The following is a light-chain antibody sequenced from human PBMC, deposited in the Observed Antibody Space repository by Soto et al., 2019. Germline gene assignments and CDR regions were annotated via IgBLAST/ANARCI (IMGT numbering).Light chain of an antibody. CDR2: EVN. CDR3: NSYAGSPYV. Sequence: QSVLTQPPSASGSPGQSVTISCTGTSSDVGGYNYVSWYQQHPGKAPKLMIYEVNKRPSGVPDRLSGSKSGNTASLTVSGLQAEDEADYYCNSYAGSPYVFGTGTKVTVL. J-gene: IGLJ1*01. V-gene: IGLV2-8*01. CDR1: SSDVGGYNY.